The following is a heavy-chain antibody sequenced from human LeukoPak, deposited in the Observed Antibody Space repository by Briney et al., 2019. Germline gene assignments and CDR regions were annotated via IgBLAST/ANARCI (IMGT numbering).Heavy chain of an antibody. D-gene: IGHD5-12*01. V-gene: IGHV4-59*01. CDR2: LYYSGST. CDR1: GGSMSSSY. CDR3: ARGLRDGYSGYEPPLD. Sequence: PSETLSLTCTVSGGSMSSSYWSWIRQPPGKGLEWIGYLYYSGSTNYNPSLKSRVTISVDTSKYQFSLKLRSVTAADTAVYYCARGLRDGYSGYEPPLDWGQGTLVTVSS. J-gene: IGHJ4*02.